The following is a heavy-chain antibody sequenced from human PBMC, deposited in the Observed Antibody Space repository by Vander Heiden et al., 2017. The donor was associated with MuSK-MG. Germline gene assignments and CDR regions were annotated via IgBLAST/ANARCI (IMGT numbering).Heavy chain of an antibody. CDR2: ISGSGGST. V-gene: IGHV3-23*01. J-gene: IGHJ4*02. CDR1: GFPFSSYA. Sequence: EVQLLDSGGGLVQPGGSLRLPFAASGFPFSSYAMSCVRQAPGKGREWVSAISGSGGSTDYADSVKGRFTISRDNSKNTLYLQMNSLRAEDTAVYYCAKDEGNRMATIQLDYWGQGTLVTVAS. D-gene: IGHD5-12*01. CDR3: AKDEGNRMATIQLDY.